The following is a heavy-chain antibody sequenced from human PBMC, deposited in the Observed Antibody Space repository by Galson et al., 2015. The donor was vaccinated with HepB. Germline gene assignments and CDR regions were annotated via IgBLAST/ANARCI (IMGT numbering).Heavy chain of an antibody. CDR3: ARSTSDL. Sequence: SLRLSCAASGFTFSAHWMHWVRQAPGKGLVGVSRINPDGSDTRNADSVKGRFTISRDNAKNTLFLQMNSLRVEDTAVYYCARSTSDLWGQGTLVTVSS. V-gene: IGHV3-74*01. J-gene: IGHJ5*02. CDR1: GFTFSAHW. CDR2: INPDGSDT.